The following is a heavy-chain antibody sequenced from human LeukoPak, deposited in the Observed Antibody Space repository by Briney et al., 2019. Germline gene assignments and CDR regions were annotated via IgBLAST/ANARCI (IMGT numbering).Heavy chain of an antibody. D-gene: IGHD3-22*01. CDR2: IIPIFGTA. V-gene: IGHV1-69*13. CDR1: GGTFSSYA. Sequence: SVKVSCKASGGTFSSYAISWVRQAPGQGLEWMGGIIPIFGTANYAQKFQGRVTITADESTSTAYMELSSLRSEDTAVYYCARDIVTLIVVGSFDLWGRGTLVTVSS. CDR3: ARDIVTLIVVGSFDL. J-gene: IGHJ2*01.